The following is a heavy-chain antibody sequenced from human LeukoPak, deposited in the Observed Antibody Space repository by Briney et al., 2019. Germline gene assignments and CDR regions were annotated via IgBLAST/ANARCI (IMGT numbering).Heavy chain of an antibody. J-gene: IGHJ4*02. D-gene: IGHD6-13*01. V-gene: IGHV3-11*04. CDR3: ARGQQLDY. Sequence: GGSLRLSCEASVFTFSDYSMSWIRQAPGKGLEWISYISSNGSAIYYADSVKGRFTISRDNAKNSLYLQMNSLRAEDTAVYYCARGQQLDYWGQGTLVTVSS. CDR2: ISSNGSAI. CDR1: VFTFSDYS.